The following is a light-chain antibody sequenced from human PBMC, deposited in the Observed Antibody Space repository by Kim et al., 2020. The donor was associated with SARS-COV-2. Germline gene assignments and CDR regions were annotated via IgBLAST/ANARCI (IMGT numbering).Light chain of an antibody. CDR1: NSNNEPND. Sequence: GQRVTLSGSVSNSNNEPNDVNWYQQLPETAPNPLVYRYTSRPSGVSARFSGSKSGISASLAISGLQSEDEADYYCAVWDDSLAGWVFGGGTKVTVL. V-gene: IGLV1-44*01. CDR3: AVWDDSLAGWV. CDR2: RYT. J-gene: IGLJ3*02.